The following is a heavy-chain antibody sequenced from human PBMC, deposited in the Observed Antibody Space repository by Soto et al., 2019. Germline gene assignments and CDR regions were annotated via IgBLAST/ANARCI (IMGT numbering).Heavy chain of an antibody. CDR3: ARDRTVTLTPMDV. Sequence: EVQLVESGGGLVKPGGSLRLSCAASGFTFSSYSMNWVRQAPGKGLEWVSSISSSSSYIYYADSVKGRFTISRDNAKNSLYLQMNSLRAEDTAVYYCARDRTVTLTPMDVWGQGTTVTVSS. CDR2: ISSSSSYI. V-gene: IGHV3-21*01. D-gene: IGHD4-17*01. J-gene: IGHJ6*02. CDR1: GFTFSSYS.